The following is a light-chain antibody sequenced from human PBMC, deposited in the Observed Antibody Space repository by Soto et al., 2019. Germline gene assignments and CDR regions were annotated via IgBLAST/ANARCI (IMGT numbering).Light chain of an antibody. V-gene: IGKV1-5*03. CDR1: QTISNW. J-gene: IGKJ3*01. CDR2: KAS. Sequence: HMTQSPSFVSASVGDRVSITCRASQTISNWLAWYQQKPGKAPKLLIYKASSLESGVPSRFSGSGSGTEFTLTISSLQPDDFAPYYCQQYNSYSPVTFGPGTKVDIK. CDR3: QQYNSYSPVT.